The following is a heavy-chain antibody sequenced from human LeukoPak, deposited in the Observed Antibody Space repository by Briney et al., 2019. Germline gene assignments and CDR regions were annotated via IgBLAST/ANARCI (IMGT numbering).Heavy chain of an antibody. CDR2: ITGSGGST. CDR1: GFTFSNYA. V-gene: IGHV3-23*01. CDR3: AKWGDYDVLTGYYDPDY. D-gene: IGHD3-9*01. Sequence: GASLRLSCAASGFTFSNYAMRWVRQAPGKGLEWVSAITGSGGSTYYADSVKGRFTISRDNSKNTLYLQMNSLRAEDTAVYYCAKWGDYDVLTGYYDPDYWGQGTLVTVSS. J-gene: IGHJ4*02.